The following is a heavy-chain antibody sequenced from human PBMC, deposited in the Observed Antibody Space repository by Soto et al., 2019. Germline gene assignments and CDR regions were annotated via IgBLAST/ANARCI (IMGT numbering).Heavy chain of an antibody. J-gene: IGHJ5*02. V-gene: IGHV4-59*01. D-gene: IGHD2-2*01. Sequence: PSETLSLTCTVSGGSISTYYWAWFRQPPGKGLEWIGYINYRGSTNYNSSLESRVTISVDTSKNQFSLKLTSVTAADTAVYYCARGRVPAALNWFDPWGQGILVT. CDR1: GGSISTYY. CDR2: INYRGST. CDR3: ARGRVPAALNWFDP.